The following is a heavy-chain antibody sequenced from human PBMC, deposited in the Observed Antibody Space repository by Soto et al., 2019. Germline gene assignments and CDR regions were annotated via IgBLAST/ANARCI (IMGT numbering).Heavy chain of an antibody. J-gene: IGHJ6*03. CDR2: INHSGST. V-gene: IGHV4-34*01. CDR3: ARCRATQDIVVVVAAPHYYYYMDV. Sequence: SETLSLTCAVYGGSFSGYYWSWIRQPPGKGLEWIEEINHSGSTNYNPSLKSRITISVDTSKNQFSLKMRTVTDADIEVYNCARCRATQDIVVVVAAPHYYYYMDVWGKGTTVT. CDR1: GGSFSGYY. D-gene: IGHD2-15*01.